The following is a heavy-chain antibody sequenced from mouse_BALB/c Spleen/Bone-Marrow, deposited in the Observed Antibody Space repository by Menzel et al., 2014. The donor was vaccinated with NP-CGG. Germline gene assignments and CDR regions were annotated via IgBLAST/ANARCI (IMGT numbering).Heavy chain of an antibody. J-gene: IGHJ4*01. CDR1: SYTFTRYT. D-gene: IGHD1-1*01. V-gene: IGHV1-4*01. CDR3: TIRYYAMDY. CDR2: INPSSAYT. Sequence: QVQLQQSGAELARPGASVKMSCQASSYTFTRYTMHWEKQRPGQGLEWIGYINPSSAYTNYSQKFKDKATLTADKSSSTAYMQLSSLTSEDSAVYYCTIRYYAMDYWGQGTSVTVSS.